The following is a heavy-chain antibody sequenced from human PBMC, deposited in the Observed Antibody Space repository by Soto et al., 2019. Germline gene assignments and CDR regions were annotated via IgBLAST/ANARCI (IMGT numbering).Heavy chain of an antibody. D-gene: IGHD3-10*01. J-gene: IGHJ3*02. Sequence: SETLSLTCVVSGYTIRNGYYWGWIRQSPGKGLEWIGTIFHVGSPYYNPSLKSRVTMSVDTSKNQFSLTLSSVTAADTAVYYCARGGGASYRDAFDIWGQGTVVTVSS. CDR2: IFHVGSP. CDR1: GYTIRNGYY. CDR3: ARGGGASYRDAFDI. V-gene: IGHV4-38-2*01.